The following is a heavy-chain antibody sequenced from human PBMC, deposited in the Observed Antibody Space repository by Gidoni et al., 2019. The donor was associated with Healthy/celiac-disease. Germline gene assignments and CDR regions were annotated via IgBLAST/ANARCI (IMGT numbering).Heavy chain of an antibody. CDR1: GGSFRGYY. D-gene: IGHD6-6*01. Sequence: QVQLQQWGAGLLKPSETLSLTCAVYGGSFRGYYWSWIRQPPGKGLEWIGEINHSGSTNYNPSLKSRVTISVDTSKNQFSLKLSSVTAADTAVYYCASIGSSSSDYYYYGMDVWGQGTTVTVSS. CDR3: ASIGSSSSDYYYYGMDV. J-gene: IGHJ6*02. V-gene: IGHV4-34*01. CDR2: INHSGST.